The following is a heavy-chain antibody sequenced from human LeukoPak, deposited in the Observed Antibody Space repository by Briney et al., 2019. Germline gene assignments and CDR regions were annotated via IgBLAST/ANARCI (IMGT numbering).Heavy chain of an antibody. D-gene: IGHD4/OR15-4a*01. CDR2: IYSGGGT. CDR1: GFTVSSNY. Sequence: PGGSLRLSCAASGFTVSSNYMSWVRQAPGKGLEWVSVIYSGGGTYYADSVKGRFTISRDNSKNIVFLQMNDLRTEDTAFYYCTRDSANYHFAYWGQGALVTVSS. V-gene: IGHV3-66*01. J-gene: IGHJ4*02. CDR3: TRDSANYHFAY.